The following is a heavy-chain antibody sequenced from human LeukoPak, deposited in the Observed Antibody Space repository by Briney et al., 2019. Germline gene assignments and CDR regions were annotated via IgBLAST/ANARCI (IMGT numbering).Heavy chain of an antibody. Sequence: GESLKISCKGSGYSFTSYWIGWVRQMPGKGLEWMGIIYPGDSDTRYSPSFQGQVTISADKSISTAYLQWSSLKASDTAMYYCASSHFVVLAAFDIWGQGTMVTVSS. J-gene: IGHJ3*02. CDR2: IYPGDSDT. V-gene: IGHV5-51*01. CDR3: ASSHFVVLAAFDI. CDR1: GYSFTSYW. D-gene: IGHD3-10*01.